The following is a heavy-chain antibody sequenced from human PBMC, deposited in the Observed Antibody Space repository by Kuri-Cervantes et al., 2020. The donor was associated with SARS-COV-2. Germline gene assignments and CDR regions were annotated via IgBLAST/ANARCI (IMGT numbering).Heavy chain of an antibody. CDR3: AGDFPAYCTNGVCYSEYFQH. CDR2: ISSSSSYI. J-gene: IGHJ1*01. CDR1: GFSISDRAYW. V-gene: IGHV3-21*01. Sequence: GGSLRLSCTASGFSISDRAYWMTWVRQTPGKGLEWVSSISSSSSYIYYADSVKGRFTISRDNAKNSLYLQMNSLRAEDTAVYYCAGDFPAYCTNGVCYSEYFQHWGQGTLVTVSS. D-gene: IGHD2-8*01.